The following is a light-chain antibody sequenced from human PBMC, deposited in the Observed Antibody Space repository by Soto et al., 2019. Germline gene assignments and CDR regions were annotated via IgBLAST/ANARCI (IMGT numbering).Light chain of an antibody. CDR2: AAS. CDR1: QAMRID. CDR3: LQDYNYPWT. Sequence: AIQMTQSPSSLSASVGDRVTITCRASQAMRIDLAWYQQKPGKAPKLLIYAASSLYSGVPSRFSGSGSGTDFTLTISNLQPEDFATYYCLQDYNYPWTFGQGTKVEIK. V-gene: IGKV1-6*01. J-gene: IGKJ1*01.